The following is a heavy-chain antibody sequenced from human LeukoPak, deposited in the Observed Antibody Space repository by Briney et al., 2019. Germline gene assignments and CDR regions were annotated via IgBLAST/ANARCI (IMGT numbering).Heavy chain of an antibody. CDR2: IKQDGSEK. D-gene: IGHD2-2*01. CDR1: GFIISSYW. V-gene: IGHV3-7*01. CDR3: ARDFSRYCSSSSCANWFDP. J-gene: IGHJ5*02. Sequence: GGSLRLSCAASGFIISSYWMSWVRQAPGKGLEWVANIKQDGSEKYYVDSVEGRFTISRDNAKNSLYLQMNSLRDEDTAVYYCARDFSRYCSSSSCANWFDPWGQGTLVTVSS.